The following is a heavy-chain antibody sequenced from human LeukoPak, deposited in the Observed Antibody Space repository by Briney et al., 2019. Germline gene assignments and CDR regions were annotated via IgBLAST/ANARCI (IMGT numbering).Heavy chain of an antibody. CDR2: IKQDGSEK. D-gene: IGHD3-10*01. CDR3: ARDYWRSGRLDDAFDI. Sequence: GGSLRLSCAATGFTFSSYWMSWVRQAPGKGLEWVANIKQDGSEKYYVDSVKGRFTISRDNAKNSLYLQMNSLRAEDTAVYYCARDYWRSGRLDDAFDIWGQGTMVTVSS. J-gene: IGHJ3*02. V-gene: IGHV3-7*01. CDR1: GFTFSSYW.